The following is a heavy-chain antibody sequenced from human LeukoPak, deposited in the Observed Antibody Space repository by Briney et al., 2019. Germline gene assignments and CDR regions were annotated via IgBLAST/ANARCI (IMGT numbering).Heavy chain of an antibody. V-gene: IGHV1-18*01. CDR3: ARVPSESIAAAGIDNWFDP. Sequence: ASVKVSCKASGYTFTSYGISWVRQAPGQELEWMGWISAYNGNTNYAQKLQGRVTMTTDTSTSTAYMELRSLRSDDTAVYYCARVPSESIAAAGIDNWFDPWGQGTLVTVSS. J-gene: IGHJ5*02. CDR2: ISAYNGNT. CDR1: GYTFTSYG. D-gene: IGHD6-13*01.